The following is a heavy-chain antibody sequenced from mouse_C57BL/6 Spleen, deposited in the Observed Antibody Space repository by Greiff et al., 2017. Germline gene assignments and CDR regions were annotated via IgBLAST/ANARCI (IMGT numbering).Heavy chain of an antibody. J-gene: IGHJ3*01. CDR3: ARGEILSNYVWFAY. CDR2: IYPGSGST. V-gene: IGHV1-55*01. Sequence: QVQLQQPGAELVKPGASVKMSCKASGYTFTSYWITWVKQRPGQGLEWIGDIYPGSGSTNYNEKFKSKATLTVDTSSSTAYMQLSSLTSEDSAVYYCARGEILSNYVWFAYWGQGTLVTVSA. D-gene: IGHD2-5*01. CDR1: GYTFTSYW.